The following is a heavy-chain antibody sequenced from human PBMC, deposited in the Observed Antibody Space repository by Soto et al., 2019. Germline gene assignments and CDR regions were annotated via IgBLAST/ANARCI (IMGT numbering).Heavy chain of an antibody. J-gene: IGHJ4*02. CDR3: ARASADWSGYSHADY. CDR2: IYYSGST. CDR1: GGSSSSGGYY. V-gene: IGHV4-31*02. D-gene: IGHD3-3*01. Sequence: SETLSLTWTVPGGSSSSGGYYWGWVRRRPGQGLERSGYIYYSGSTCYNPSLKSRVTISVDTSKNQFSLKLSSVTAADTAVYYCARASADWSGYSHADYWGQATLVTVSS.